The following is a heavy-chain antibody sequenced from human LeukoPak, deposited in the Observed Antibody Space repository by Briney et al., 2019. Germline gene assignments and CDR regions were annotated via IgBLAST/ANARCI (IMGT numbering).Heavy chain of an antibody. J-gene: IGHJ4*02. D-gene: IGHD6-13*01. V-gene: IGHV3-9*01. CDR1: GFTFDDYA. Sequence: PGGSLRLSCAASGFTFDDYAMPWVRQAPGKGLEWVSGISWNSGSIGYADSVKGRFTISRDNAKNSLYLQMNSLRAEDTAVYYCARAKIAAAGTLYYWGQGTLVTVSS. CDR3: ARAKIAAAGTLYY. CDR2: ISWNSGSI.